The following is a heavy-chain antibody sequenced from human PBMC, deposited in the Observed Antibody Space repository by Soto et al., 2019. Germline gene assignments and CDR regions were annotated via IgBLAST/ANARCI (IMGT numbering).Heavy chain of an antibody. J-gene: IGHJ6*02. V-gene: IGHV3-23*01. Sequence: GSLRLSCAASGFTFSSYAMSWVRQAPGKGLEWVSAISGSGGSTYYADSVKGRFTISRDNSKNTLYLQMNSLRAEDTAVYYCAKDWLERRGDYYYYGMDVWGQGTTVTVSS. CDR3: AKDWLERRGDYYYYGMDV. CDR1: GFTFSSYA. D-gene: IGHD1-1*01. CDR2: ISGSGGST.